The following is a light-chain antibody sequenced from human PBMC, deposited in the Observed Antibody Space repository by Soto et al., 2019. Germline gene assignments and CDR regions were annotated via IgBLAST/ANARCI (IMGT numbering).Light chain of an antibody. CDR1: SSDVGGYNY. J-gene: IGLJ1*01. CDR2: EVS. Sequence: QSVLTQPASVSGSPGQSLTISCTGTSSDVGGYNYVSWYQQHTGKAPKLLIYEVSNRPSGVSTRFSGSKSGNTASLTISGLQAEDEADYYCNSYTSSSLYVFGSGTKLTVL. CDR3: NSYTSSSLYV. V-gene: IGLV2-14*01.